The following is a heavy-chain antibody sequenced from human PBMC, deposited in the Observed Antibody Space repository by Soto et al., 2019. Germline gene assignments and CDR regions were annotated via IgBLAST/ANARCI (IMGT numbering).Heavy chain of an antibody. CDR3: VRGFVSETLARRFWFDP. V-gene: IGHV3-48*03. Sequence: PCGSLRLSCEVSGFTFSTYEMNWVRQAPGKGLEWVAYISSRGDHILYADSVNGRFTISRDNVKNSLHLQMNSLTTDDTALYYCVRGFVSETLARRFWFDPWGHGTLVTVSS. J-gene: IGHJ5*02. D-gene: IGHD2-15*01. CDR1: GFTFSTYE. CDR2: ISSRGDHI.